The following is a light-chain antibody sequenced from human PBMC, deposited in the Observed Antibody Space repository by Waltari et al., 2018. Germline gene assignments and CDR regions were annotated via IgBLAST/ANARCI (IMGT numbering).Light chain of an antibody. V-gene: IGKV3-11*01. CDR3: QQRSNWPPLT. Sequence: EIVLTQSPATLSLSPGERATLSCRASQSVSSYLAWYQQKPGQAPRLLIDDASNRATGNPSRFRGSGSVTDFTLTISSLEPEDFAVYYCQQRSNWPPLTFGGGTKVEIK. CDR2: DAS. CDR1: QSVSSY. J-gene: IGKJ4*01.